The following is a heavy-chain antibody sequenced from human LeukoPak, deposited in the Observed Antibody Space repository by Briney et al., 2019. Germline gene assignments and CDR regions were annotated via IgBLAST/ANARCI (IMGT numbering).Heavy chain of an antibody. CDR2: ISSSGRTI. V-gene: IGHV3-48*03. CDR1: GFTFSSYE. Sequence: GGSLRLSCAGSGFTFSSYEMNWVRQAPGMGLEWVSYISSSGRTISYADSLKGRFTISRDNAKNSLYLQMNSLRAEDTAVYFCAREQGAGDLDMWGQGTMVTVSS. J-gene: IGHJ3*02. CDR3: AREQGAGDLDM. D-gene: IGHD2-21*01.